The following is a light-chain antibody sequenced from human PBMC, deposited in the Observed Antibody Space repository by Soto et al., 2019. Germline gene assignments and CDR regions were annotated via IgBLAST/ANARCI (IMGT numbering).Light chain of an antibody. J-gene: IGLJ1*01. CDR3: SSYTTGSTYV. V-gene: IGLV2-14*01. CDR2: EVS. Sequence: QSALTQPASVSGSPGQSITISCTGTSSDVGYYNYVSWYQQRPGKAPKLMIFEVSNRPSGVSNRFSGSKSGSTASLTISGLQAEDEADYYCSSYTTGSTYVFGPGTKVTVL. CDR1: SSDVGYYNY.